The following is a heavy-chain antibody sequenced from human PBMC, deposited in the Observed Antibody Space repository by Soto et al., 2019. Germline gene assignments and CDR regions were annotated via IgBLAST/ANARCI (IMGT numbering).Heavy chain of an antibody. CDR3: ARDKITGLFDY. CDR1: GGSFSGYY. Sequence: PSETLSLTCAVYGGSFSGYYWTWIRQPPGTGLEWNGEINHSGSTNYNPSLKSRVTISVDTSKNQFSLKLNSVTAADTAVYYCARDKITGLFDYWGQGTLVTVSS. V-gene: IGHV4-34*01. J-gene: IGHJ4*02. CDR2: INHSGST. D-gene: IGHD2-8*02.